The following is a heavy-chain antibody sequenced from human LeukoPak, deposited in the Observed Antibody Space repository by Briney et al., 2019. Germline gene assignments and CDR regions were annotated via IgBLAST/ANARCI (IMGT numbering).Heavy chain of an antibody. J-gene: IGHJ4*02. CDR3: ARDLGLELRIRVLGDY. V-gene: IGHV1-24*01. D-gene: IGHD1-7*01. CDR2: FDPEDGET. Sequence: ASVEVSCKVSGYTLTELSMHWVRQAPGKGLEWMGGFDPEDGETIYAQKLQGRVTMTTDTSTSTAYMELRSLRSDDTAVYYCARDLGLELRIRVLGDYWGQGTLVTVSS. CDR1: GYTLTELS.